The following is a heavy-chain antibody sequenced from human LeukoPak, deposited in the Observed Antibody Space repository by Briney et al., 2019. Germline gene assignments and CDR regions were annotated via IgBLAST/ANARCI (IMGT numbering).Heavy chain of an antibody. CDR3: TTDGYMISHTFDF. Sequence: GGSLRLSCAASGFTFSDYYMSWVRQAPGKGLEWVGRIKSNSDGGTTDYAAPVKGRFITSRDDSKNTLYLHMNSLKSEDTAMYYCTTDGYMISHTFDFWGQGTMVTVSS. CDR2: IKSNSDGGTT. V-gene: IGHV3-15*01. J-gene: IGHJ3*01. CDR1: GFTFSDYY. D-gene: IGHD5-18*01.